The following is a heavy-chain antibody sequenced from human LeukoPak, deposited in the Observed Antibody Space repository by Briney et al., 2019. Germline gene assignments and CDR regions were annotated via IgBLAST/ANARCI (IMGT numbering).Heavy chain of an antibody. J-gene: IGHJ6*02. CDR2: ISRNSDNI. V-gene: IGHV3-9*01. CDR3: AKDTYYDFWSGQVGGMDV. Sequence: GGSLRLSCAASGVTFDDYAMHWVRQAPGKGLEWVAGISRNSDNIGYGDSVKGRFTISRDNAKNSLYLQMNSLRLEDTALYYCAKDTYYDFWSGQVGGMDVWGQGTTVTVSS. CDR1: GVTFDDYA. D-gene: IGHD3-3*01.